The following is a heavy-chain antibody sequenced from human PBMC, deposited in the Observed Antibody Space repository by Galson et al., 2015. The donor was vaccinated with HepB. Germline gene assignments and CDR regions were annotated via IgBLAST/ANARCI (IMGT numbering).Heavy chain of an antibody. D-gene: IGHD7-27*01. CDR3: ARDRGDVPWSHDAFDI. V-gene: IGHV1-3*01. J-gene: IGHJ3*02. CDR2: INAGNGNT. CDR1: GYTFTSYA. Sequence: SVKVSCKASGYTFTSYAMHWVRQAPGQRLEWMGWINAGNGNTKYSQKFQGRVTITRDTSASTAYMELSSLRSEDTAVYYCARDRGDVPWSHDAFDIWGQGTMVTVSS.